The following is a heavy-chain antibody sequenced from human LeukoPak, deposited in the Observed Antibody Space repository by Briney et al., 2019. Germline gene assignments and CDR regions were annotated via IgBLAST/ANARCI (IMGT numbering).Heavy chain of an antibody. J-gene: IGHJ6*02. CDR3: AKEGIAAAGTGGDYYYGMDV. CDR2: ISYDGSNK. D-gene: IGHD6-13*01. V-gene: IGHV3-30*18. Sequence: GGSLRLSCAASGFTYSSYGMHWVRQAPGKGLEWVAVISYDGSNKYYADSVKGRFTISRDNSKNTLYLQMNSLRAEDTAVYYCAKEGIAAAGTGGDYYYGMDVWGQGTTVTVSS. CDR1: GFTYSSYG.